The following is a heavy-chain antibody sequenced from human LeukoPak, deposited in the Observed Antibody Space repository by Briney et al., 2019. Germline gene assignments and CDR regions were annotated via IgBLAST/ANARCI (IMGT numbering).Heavy chain of an antibody. CDR2: INHSGST. V-gene: IGHV4-34*01. CDR3: ARARCSGDSCYTGYY. CDR1: GGSFNYYY. D-gene: IGHD2-15*01. J-gene: IGHJ4*02. Sequence: SETLSLTCAVSGGSFNYYYWNWIRHPPGRGLGWIGKINHSGSTNYNPSLKSRVTMSVDTSKNQISLKMSSVTAADTAVYFCARARCSGDSCYTGYYWGQGTLVTVSS.